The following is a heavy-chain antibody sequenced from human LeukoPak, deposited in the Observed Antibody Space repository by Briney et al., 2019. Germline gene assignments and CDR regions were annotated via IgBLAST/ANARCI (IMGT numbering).Heavy chain of an antibody. CDR3: VKDNPLDY. D-gene: IGHD1-14*01. Sequence: GGSLRLSCVASGFTFSSNGMHWVRQAPGKGLEWVTFIQYDGSKKYYADSVKGRFTISRDNSKNTLYLEMNSLRAEDTAVYYCVKDNPLDYWGQGTLVIVSS. J-gene: IGHJ4*02. CDR2: IQYDGSKK. V-gene: IGHV3-30*02. CDR1: GFTFSSNG.